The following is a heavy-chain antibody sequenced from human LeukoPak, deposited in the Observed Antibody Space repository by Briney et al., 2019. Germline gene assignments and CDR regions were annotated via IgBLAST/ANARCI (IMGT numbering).Heavy chain of an antibody. V-gene: IGHV4-39*07. CDR2: IYYSGST. J-gene: IGHJ4*02. Sequence: PSETLSLTCTVSGGSISSSSYYWGWIRQPPGKGLEWIGSIYYSGSTYYNPSLKSRVTISVDTSKNQFSLKLTSVTAADTAVYYRARFNSGSYQHYFDYWGQGTLVTVSS. D-gene: IGHD1-26*01. CDR1: GGSISSSSYY. CDR3: ARFNSGSYQHYFDY.